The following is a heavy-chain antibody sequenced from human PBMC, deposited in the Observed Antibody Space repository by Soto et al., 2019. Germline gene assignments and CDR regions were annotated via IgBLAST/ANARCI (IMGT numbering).Heavy chain of an antibody. V-gene: IGHV3-43*01. D-gene: IGHD6-19*01. CDR1: GFTFDDYT. J-gene: IGHJ4*02. CDR2: ISWDGGST. CDR3: AKEGYIAVAGTGYFDY. Sequence: GGSLRLSCAASGFTFDDYTMHWVRQAPGKGLEWVSLISWDGGSTYYADSVKGRFTISRDNSKNSLYLQMNSLRTEDTALYYCAKEGYIAVAGTGYFDYWGQGTLVTVSS.